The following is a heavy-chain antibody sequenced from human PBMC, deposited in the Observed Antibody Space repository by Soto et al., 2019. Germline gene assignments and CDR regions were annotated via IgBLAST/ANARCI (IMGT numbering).Heavy chain of an antibody. CDR2: ISGSGGTT. CDR1: GFTFSSYA. J-gene: IGHJ4*02. V-gene: IGHV3-23*01. Sequence: PGGSLRLSCAASGFTFSSYAMTWVRQAPGKGLEWVSSISGSGGTTHYADSVKGRFTISRDNSKNTLFLQMNSLRVEDTAVYYCANRDWDSSSAFDYWGQGALVTVSS. D-gene: IGHD6-6*01. CDR3: ANRDWDSSSAFDY.